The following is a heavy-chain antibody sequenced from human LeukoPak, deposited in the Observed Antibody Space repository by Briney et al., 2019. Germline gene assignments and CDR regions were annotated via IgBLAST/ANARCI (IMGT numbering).Heavy chain of an antibody. Sequence: SETLSLTCTVSGGSISSSSYYWTWIRQPAGKGLEWIGRIYTSGSTNYNPSLKSRVTISLDTSKNHFSLKLDSVTAADTAVYYCARDGPSVYFDYWGQGTLVTVSS. J-gene: IGHJ4*02. CDR1: GGSISSSSYY. V-gene: IGHV4-61*02. CDR3: ARDGPSVYFDY. CDR2: IYTSGST.